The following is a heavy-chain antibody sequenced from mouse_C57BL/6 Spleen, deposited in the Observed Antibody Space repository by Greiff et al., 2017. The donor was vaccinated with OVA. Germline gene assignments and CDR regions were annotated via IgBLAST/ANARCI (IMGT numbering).Heavy chain of an antibody. CDR3: ARSEAYYYGRFAY. J-gene: IGHJ3*01. D-gene: IGHD1-1*01. CDR1: GYTFTSYW. CDR2: IDPNSGGT. V-gene: IGHV1-72*01. Sequence: QVQLQQPGAELVKPGASVKLSCKASGYTFTSYWMHWVKQRPGRGLEWIGRIDPNSGGTKYNEKFKSKATLTVDKPSSPAYMQLSSLTSEDYAVYDCARSEAYYYGRFAYWGQGTLVTVSA.